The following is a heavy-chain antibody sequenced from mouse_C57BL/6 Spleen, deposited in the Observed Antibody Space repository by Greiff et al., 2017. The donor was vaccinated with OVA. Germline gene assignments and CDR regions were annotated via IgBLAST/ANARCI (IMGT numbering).Heavy chain of an antibody. Sequence: QVQLQQPGAELVMPGASVKLSCKASGYTFTSYWMHWVKQRPGQGLEWIGEIDPSDSYTNYNQKFKGKSTLTVDKSSSTAYMQLSSLTSEDSAVYYCARCSYDGSPFDYWGKGTTLTVSS. CDR1: GYTFTSYW. V-gene: IGHV1-69*01. D-gene: IGHD1-1*01. J-gene: IGHJ2*01. CDR2: IDPSDSYT. CDR3: ARCSYDGSPFDY.